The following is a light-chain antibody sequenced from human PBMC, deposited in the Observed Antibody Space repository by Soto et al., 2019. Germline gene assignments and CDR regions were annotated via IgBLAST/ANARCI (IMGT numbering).Light chain of an antibody. CDR3: QQYGSSPWT. CDR1: QSVSSSY. Sequence: IVLTQSPGTLSLSPGERATLSCRSSQSVSSSYLAWYQQKPGQAPRLIIYGASSRATGIPDRFSGSGSGTDCTLTISRLEPEDFAVYYCQQYGSSPWTFGQGTKVDIK. V-gene: IGKV3-20*01. CDR2: GAS. J-gene: IGKJ1*01.